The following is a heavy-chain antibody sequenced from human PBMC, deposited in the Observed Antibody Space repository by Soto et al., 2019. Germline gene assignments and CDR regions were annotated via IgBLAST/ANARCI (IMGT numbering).Heavy chain of an antibody. V-gene: IGHV1-8*01. CDR3: ARGLDAGADV. J-gene: IGHJ6*02. CDR2: MSPNSGAT. Sequence: ASVKVSCKASGYTFTSYDIDWVRQATGQGLEWMGWMSPNSGATGYAQKFQGRVTMTRDTSISTAYMELSNLRSEDTAIYYCARGLDAGADVWGHRSTVTVS. CDR1: GYTFTSYD. D-gene: IGHD1-1*01.